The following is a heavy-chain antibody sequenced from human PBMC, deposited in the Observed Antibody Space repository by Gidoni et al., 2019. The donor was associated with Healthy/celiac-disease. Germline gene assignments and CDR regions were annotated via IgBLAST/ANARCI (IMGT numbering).Heavy chain of an antibody. CDR2: ISWNSGSI. Sequence: EVQLVESGGGLVQPGRSLRLSCAASGFSFDDYAMHWVRQTPGKGLEWVSGISWNSGSIGYADSVKGRFTISRDNAKNSLYLQMNSLRAEDTALYYCAKDTRGWDFSAFDIWGQGTMVTVSS. V-gene: IGHV3-9*01. J-gene: IGHJ3*02. CDR1: GFSFDDYA. D-gene: IGHD3-3*01. CDR3: AKDTRGWDFSAFDI.